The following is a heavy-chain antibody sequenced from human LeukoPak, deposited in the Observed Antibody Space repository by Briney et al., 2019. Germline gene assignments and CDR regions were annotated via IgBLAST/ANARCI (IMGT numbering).Heavy chain of an antibody. J-gene: IGHJ4*01. Sequence: GGSLRLSCTSSDLTFSNYEMHWVRQAPGRGLDWVSYISSSSSTIYYADSVEGRFTISRDNAKNSLYLQMNSLRAEDTAIYYCARGRYDFWSGPRAYYFDYWGPGTLVTVSS. CDR3: ARGRYDFWSGPRAYYFDY. D-gene: IGHD3-3*01. V-gene: IGHV3-48*03. CDR1: DLTFSNYE. CDR2: ISSSSSTI.